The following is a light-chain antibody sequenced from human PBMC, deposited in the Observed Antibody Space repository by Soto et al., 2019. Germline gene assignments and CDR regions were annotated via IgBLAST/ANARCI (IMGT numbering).Light chain of an antibody. CDR3: SSYTSSSTLV. V-gene: IGLV2-14*01. CDR2: DVS. CDR1: SSDVGGYNY. J-gene: IGLJ2*01. Sequence: QPVLTQPASVSGSPGQSITISCTGTSSDVGGYNYVSWYQQHPGKAPKLMIYDVSNRPSGVSNRFSGSKSGNTASLTISGLQAEDEADYYCSSYTSSSTLVFGGETKVTVL.